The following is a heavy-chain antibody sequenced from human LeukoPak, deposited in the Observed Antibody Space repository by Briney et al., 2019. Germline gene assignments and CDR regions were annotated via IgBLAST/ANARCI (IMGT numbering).Heavy chain of an antibody. J-gene: IGHJ4*02. D-gene: IGHD6-19*01. CDR1: GFTFSDYY. Sequence: GGSLRLSCAASGFTFSDYYMSWIRQAPGKGLEWVSYISSSGSTIYYADSVKGRFTISRDNAKNSLYLQMNSLRAEDTAVYYCAKGLSGFGRSIAVAGTWGQGTLVTVSS. V-gene: IGHV3-11*01. CDR3: AKGLSGFGRSIAVAGT. CDR2: ISSSGSTI.